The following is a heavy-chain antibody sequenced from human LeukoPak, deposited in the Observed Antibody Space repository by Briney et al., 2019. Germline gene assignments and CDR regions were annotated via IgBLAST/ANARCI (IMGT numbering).Heavy chain of an antibody. CDR3: ARDRAYAFDI. CDR2: IYYSGST. CDR1: GGSISSYY. Sequence: SEALSLTCTVSGGSISSYYWSWIRQPPGKGLEWIGYIYYSGSTNYNPSLKSRVTISVDTSKNQFSLKLSSVTAADTAVYYCARDRAYAFDIWGQGTMVTVSS. V-gene: IGHV4-59*01. J-gene: IGHJ3*02.